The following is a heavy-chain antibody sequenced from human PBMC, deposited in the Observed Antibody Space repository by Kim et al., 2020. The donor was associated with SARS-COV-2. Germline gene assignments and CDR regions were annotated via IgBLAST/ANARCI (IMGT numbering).Heavy chain of an antibody. J-gene: IGHJ5*02. CDR3: AKLGDDMRLIVDR. V-gene: IGHV3-23*01. CDR2: VSVGGDP. CDR1: GFTFANFA. D-gene: IGHD2-21*01. Sequence: GSLRLSCATSGFTFANFAMAWVRQAPGKGPEWVSGVSVGGDPYYAESVKGRFTISRDRAKSMIYLQMSSLRVEDTAVYYCAKLGDDMRLIVDRWGQGTLVTVSS.